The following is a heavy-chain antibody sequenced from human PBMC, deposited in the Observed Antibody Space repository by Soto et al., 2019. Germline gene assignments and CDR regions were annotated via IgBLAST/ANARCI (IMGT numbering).Heavy chain of an antibody. CDR2: INHSGST. D-gene: IGHD2-15*01. CDR1: GGSFSGYY. V-gene: IGHV4-34*01. CDR3: ARGRIVVVVAATLFKGSNAFDI. Sequence: SETLSLTCAVYGGSFSGYYWSWIRQPPGKGLEWIGEINHSGSTNYNPSLKSRVTISVDTSKNQFSLKLSSVTAADTAVYYCARGRIVVVVAATLFKGSNAFDIWGQGTMVTVSS. J-gene: IGHJ3*02.